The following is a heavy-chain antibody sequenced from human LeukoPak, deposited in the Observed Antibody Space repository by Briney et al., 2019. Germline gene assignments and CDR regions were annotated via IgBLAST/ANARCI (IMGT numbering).Heavy chain of an antibody. J-gene: IGHJ3*02. Sequence: SETLSLTCTVSGGSISSYYWGWIRQPPGKGLEWIGYIYYSGSTDYNPSLKSRVTISVDTSKNQFSLKLSSVTAAYTAVYYCARSYGDYLAFDIWGQGTMVTVSS. CDR3: ARSYGDYLAFDI. CDR2: IYYSGST. V-gene: IGHV4-59*01. D-gene: IGHD4-17*01. CDR1: GGSISSYY.